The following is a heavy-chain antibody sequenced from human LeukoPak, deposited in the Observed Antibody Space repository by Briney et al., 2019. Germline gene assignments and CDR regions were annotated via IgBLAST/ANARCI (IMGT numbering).Heavy chain of an antibody. CDR1: GGSISSGSYY. CDR3: ARGRYYFDY. CDR2: IYTSGST. Sequence: SETLSLTCTVSGGSISSGSYYWSWIRQPAGKGLEWIGRIYTSGSTNYNPSLKSRVTISVDTSKNQFSLKLSSVTAADTAVYYCARGRYYFDYWGQGTLVTVSS. V-gene: IGHV4-61*02. J-gene: IGHJ4*02.